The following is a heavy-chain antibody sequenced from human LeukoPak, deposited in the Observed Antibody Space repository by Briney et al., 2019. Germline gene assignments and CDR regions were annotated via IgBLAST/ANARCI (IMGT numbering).Heavy chain of an antibody. CDR1: GYTLTELS. CDR2: FDPEDGET. J-gene: IGHJ3*02. CDR3: ATVSYGDYPYAFDI. D-gene: IGHD4-17*01. V-gene: IGHV1-24*01. Sequence: ASVQVSCKVSGYTLTELSMHWVRQAPGKGLEWMGGFDPEDGETIYAQKFQGRVTMTEDTSTDTAYMELSSLRSEDTAVYYCATVSYGDYPYAFDIWGQGTMVTVSS.